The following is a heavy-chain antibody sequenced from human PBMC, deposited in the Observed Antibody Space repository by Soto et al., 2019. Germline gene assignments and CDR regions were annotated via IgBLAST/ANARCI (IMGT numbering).Heavy chain of an antibody. CDR3: APEGRRYSYGFFDS. D-gene: IGHD5-18*01. Sequence: QITLKESGPTLVKPTQTLTLTCTFSGFSLSTSGVGVGWIRQPPGKAREWLALIDWNDDKSYSPSLKSRPTISNDASNHHVVLTPTNLAPVDTATYSCAPEGRRYSYGFFDSWRQGTLLTLPS. CDR1: GFSLSTSGVG. CDR2: IDWNDDK. V-gene: IGHV2-5*01. J-gene: IGHJ4*02.